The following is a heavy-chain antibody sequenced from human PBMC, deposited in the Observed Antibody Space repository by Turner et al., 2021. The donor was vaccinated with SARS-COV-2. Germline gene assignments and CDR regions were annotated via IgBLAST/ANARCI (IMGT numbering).Heavy chain of an antibody. CDR2: IWYDGSNS. CDR3: ARDGGYSGYACFDY. Sequence: VQLVGSGGGVVPPGRALGLSCATSGVTFSSYGMHRVRQAPGKGLGWVAVIWYDGSNSGYAYSVKGRFTISRDNSKNTMYLQMNSLSAEDTAVYYCARDGGYSGYACFDYWGQGTLVTVSS. D-gene: IGHD5-12*01. CDR1: GVTFSSYG. J-gene: IGHJ4*02. V-gene: IGHV3-33*08.